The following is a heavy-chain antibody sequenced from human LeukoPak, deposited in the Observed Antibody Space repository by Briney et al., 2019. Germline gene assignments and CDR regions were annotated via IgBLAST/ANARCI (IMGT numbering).Heavy chain of an antibody. CDR2: INPNSGGT. CDR3: ARLWRYCTNGVCYRIFDY. CDR1: GYTFTGYY. D-gene: IGHD2-8*01. V-gene: IGHV1-2*02. J-gene: IGHJ4*02. Sequence: ASVKVSCKASGYTFTGYYMHWVRQAPGQGLEWMGWINPNSGGTNYAQKFQGRVTMTRDTSISTAYMEPSRLRSDDTAVYYCARLWRYCTNGVCYRIFDYWGQGTLVTVSS.